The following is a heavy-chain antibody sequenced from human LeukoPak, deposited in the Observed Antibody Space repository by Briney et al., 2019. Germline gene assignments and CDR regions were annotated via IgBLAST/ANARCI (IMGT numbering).Heavy chain of an antibody. V-gene: IGHV1-69*13. D-gene: IGHD5-12*01. CDR2: IIPIFGTA. Sequence: SVKVSCKASGGTFSSYAISWVRQAPGQGLEWMGGIIPIFGTANYAQKFQGRVTITADESTSTAYMELSSLRSEYTAVYYCASAAGGAATMGMDVWGQGTTVTVSS. CDR3: ASAAGGAATMGMDV. CDR1: GGTFSSYA. J-gene: IGHJ6*02.